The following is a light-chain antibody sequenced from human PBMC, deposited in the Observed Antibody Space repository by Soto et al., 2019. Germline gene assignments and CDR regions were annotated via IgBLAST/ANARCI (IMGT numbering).Light chain of an antibody. J-gene: IGKJ1*01. V-gene: IGKV1-39*01. CDR1: QTISRY. CDR2: ATS. Sequence: DIQMAQSPSSLSASVGDRVTITCRTSQTISRYLTWYQQKPGKAPKLLIYATSTLHSGVPSRFSGSLSGTNFTLTISSLQPEDFAIYYCQQTYTGWTFGQGNRVEIK. CDR3: QQTYTGWT.